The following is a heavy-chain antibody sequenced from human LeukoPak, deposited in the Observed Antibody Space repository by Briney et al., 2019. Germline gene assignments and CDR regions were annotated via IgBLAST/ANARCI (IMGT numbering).Heavy chain of an antibody. Sequence: GGSLRLSCAASGFTFSSYSMHWVRQAPGKGLEWVAVISYDGSNKYYADSVKGRFTISRDNSKNTQYLQMNSLRAEDTAVYYCARVGGEGYWGQGTLVTVSS. D-gene: IGHD3-3*01. J-gene: IGHJ4*02. CDR3: ARVGGEGY. V-gene: IGHV3-30*04. CDR1: GFTFSSYS. CDR2: ISYDGSNK.